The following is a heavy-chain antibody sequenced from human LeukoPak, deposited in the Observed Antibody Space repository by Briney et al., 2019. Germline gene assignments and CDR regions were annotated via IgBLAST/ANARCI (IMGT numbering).Heavy chain of an antibody. Sequence: SETLSLTCTVSGGSISGYFWTWILQPAGEGLEWLGRIYSSGRTNYNPSLKSRVTISVDTSKNQFSLKLSSVTAADTAVYYCAGGYSYGSTYYYMDVWGKGTAVTISS. CDR3: AGGYSYGSTYYYMDV. CDR1: GGSISGYF. J-gene: IGHJ6*03. CDR2: IYSSGRT. V-gene: IGHV4-4*07. D-gene: IGHD5-18*01.